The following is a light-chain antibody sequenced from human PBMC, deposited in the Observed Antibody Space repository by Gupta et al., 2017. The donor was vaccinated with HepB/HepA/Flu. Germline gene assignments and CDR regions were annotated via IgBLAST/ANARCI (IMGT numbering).Light chain of an antibody. Sequence: EIVLTPSPGRLSLSPGVSAILSCRRIQRVSSRYVPWYQQKNGQAPRLLIYGSSSRATGITDSFSDSVSGRDFTLTISRLEPEDFAVYYCQQYGSSPPVTFGGGTKVEIK. CDR2: GSS. V-gene: IGKV3-20*01. J-gene: IGKJ4*01. CDR3: QQYGSSPPVT. CDR1: QRVSSRY.